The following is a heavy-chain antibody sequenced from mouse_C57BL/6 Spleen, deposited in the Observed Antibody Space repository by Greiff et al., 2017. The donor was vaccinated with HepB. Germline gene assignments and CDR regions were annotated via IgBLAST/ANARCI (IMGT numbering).Heavy chain of an antibody. CDR1: GFTFSSYA. Sequence: EVKLVESGGGLVKPGGSLKLSCAASGFTFSSYAMSWVRQTPEKRLEWVATISDGGSYTYYPDNVKGRFTISRDNAKNNLYLQMSHLKCEDTAMYYCARWEVFYYYAMDYWGQGTSVTVSS. D-gene: IGHD2-14*01. J-gene: IGHJ4*01. V-gene: IGHV5-4*03. CDR2: ISDGGSYT. CDR3: ARWEVFYYYAMDY.